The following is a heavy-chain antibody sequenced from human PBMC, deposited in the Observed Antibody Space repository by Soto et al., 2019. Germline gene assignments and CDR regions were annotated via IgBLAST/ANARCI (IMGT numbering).Heavy chain of an antibody. V-gene: IGHV4-31*03. D-gene: IGHD2-21*01. Sequence: QVQLQESGPGLVKPSQTLSLTCTVSGGSISSGGYYWSWIRQHPGKGLEWIGYIYYSGSTYYNPXXTSRVTISVDXXKXQXXLKLSSVTAADTAVYYCARDGPIVVVPGGFYGMDVWGQGTTVTVSS. CDR1: GGSISSGGYY. CDR3: ARDGPIVVVPGGFYGMDV. CDR2: IYYSGST. J-gene: IGHJ6*02.